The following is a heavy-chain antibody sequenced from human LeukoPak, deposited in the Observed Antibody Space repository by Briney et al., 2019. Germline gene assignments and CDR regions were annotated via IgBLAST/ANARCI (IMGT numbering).Heavy chain of an antibody. CDR1: GFTFSSYA. D-gene: IGHD5-18*01. CDR2: ISGSGGST. Sequence: GGSLRLSCAASGFTFSSYAMSWVRQAPGKGLEWVSAISGSGGSTYYADSVKGRFTISRDNAKNTLYLQMNSLRAEDTAVYYCARAIPDRGYSYGYYYYYGMDVWGQGTTVTVSS. J-gene: IGHJ6*02. CDR3: ARAIPDRGYSYGYYYYYGMDV. V-gene: IGHV3-23*01.